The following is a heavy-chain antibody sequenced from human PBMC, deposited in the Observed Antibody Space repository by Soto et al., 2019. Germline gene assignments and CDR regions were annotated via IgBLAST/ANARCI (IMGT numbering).Heavy chain of an antibody. CDR1: GYTFNHYG. D-gene: IGHD3-10*01. Sequence: QVQLVQSAAEVKKPGASVRVSCEASGYTFNHYGITWVRQAPGQGLEWLGWISAHNGNTNYALKFQDRVTMTTDTSTNTAYLELRSLKSDDTAIYYCARGTLSSFPETEGNYYGLNYWGQGTLVTVSS. CDR3: ARGTLSSFPETEGNYYGLNY. V-gene: IGHV1-18*01. CDR2: ISAHNGNT. J-gene: IGHJ4*02.